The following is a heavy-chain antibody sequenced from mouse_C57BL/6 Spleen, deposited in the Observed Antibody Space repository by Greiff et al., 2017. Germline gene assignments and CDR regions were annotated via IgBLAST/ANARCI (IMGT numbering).Heavy chain of an antibody. CDR3: ARVLLPYAMDY. CDR1: GFTFSDYG. V-gene: IGHV5-17*01. J-gene: IGHJ4*01. CDR2: ISRGSGTI. Sequence: EVKLMESGGGLVKPGGSLKLSCAASGFTFSDYGMHWVRQAPEKGLEWVAYISRGSGTIYYADTVKGRFTITRDNAKNTLFLQMTSLRSEDTAMYYCARVLLPYAMDYWGQGTSVTVSS. D-gene: IGHD2-10*01.